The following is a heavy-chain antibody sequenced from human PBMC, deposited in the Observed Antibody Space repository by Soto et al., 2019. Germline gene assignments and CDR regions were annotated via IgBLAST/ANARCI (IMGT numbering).Heavy chain of an antibody. V-gene: IGHV3-23*01. Sequence: EVQLLESGGGLVQPGGSLRLSCAASGFTFSSYAMRWVRQAPGKGLEWVSAISGSGGSTYYADSVKGRFTISRDNSKNTVYLERKSLRAEDTDVYYCGKLYSSSWYPWYFDLWGRGTLVTVSS. J-gene: IGHJ2*01. D-gene: IGHD6-13*01. CDR2: ISGSGGST. CDR3: GKLYSSSWYPWYFDL. CDR1: GFTFSSYA.